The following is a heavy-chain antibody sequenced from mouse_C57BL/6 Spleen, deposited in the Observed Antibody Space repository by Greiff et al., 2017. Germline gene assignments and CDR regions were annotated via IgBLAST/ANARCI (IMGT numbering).Heavy chain of an antibody. CDR2: INPSNGGT. J-gene: IGHJ2*01. CDR1: GYTFTSYW. CDR3: ARFTTVVARDFDC. V-gene: IGHV1-53*01. D-gene: IGHD1-1*01. Sequence: QVQLQQPGTELVKPGASVKLSCKASGYTFTSYWMHWVKQRPGQGLEWIGNINPSNGGTNYNEKFKSKATLTVDKSSSTAYMQLSSLTSEDSAVCYSARFTTVVARDFDCWGKGTTLTVSS.